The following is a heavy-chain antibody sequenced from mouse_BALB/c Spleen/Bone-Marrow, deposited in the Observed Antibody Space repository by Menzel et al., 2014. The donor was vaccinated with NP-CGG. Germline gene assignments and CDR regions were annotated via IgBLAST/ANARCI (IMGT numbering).Heavy chain of an antibody. J-gene: IGHJ3*01. V-gene: IGHV1S127*01. CDR1: GYSFTSYW. Sequence: QVQLQQSGAELVRPGASVKISCKASGYSFTSYWMHWVKQRPGQGLEWIGMIDPSDSETRLNQKFKDKATLTVDKSSSTAYMQLSSPTSEDSAVYYCASPWNFNPIVYWRPGTPVTPSA. CDR2: IDPSDSET. CDR3: ASPWNFNPIVY.